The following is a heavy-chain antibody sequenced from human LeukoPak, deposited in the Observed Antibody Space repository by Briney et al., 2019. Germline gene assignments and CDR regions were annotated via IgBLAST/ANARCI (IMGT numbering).Heavy chain of an antibody. CDR1: GFTFSSYA. CDR3: AKDPGGGGDYYYFDY. D-gene: IGHD2-21*02. Sequence: TGGCLRLSCAASGFTFSSYAMSWVRQAPGKGLEWVSAISGSGGSTYYADSVKGRFTISRDNSKNTLYLQMNSLRAEDTAVYYCAKDPGGGGDYYYFDYWGQGTLVTVFS. CDR2: ISGSGGST. V-gene: IGHV3-23*01. J-gene: IGHJ4*02.